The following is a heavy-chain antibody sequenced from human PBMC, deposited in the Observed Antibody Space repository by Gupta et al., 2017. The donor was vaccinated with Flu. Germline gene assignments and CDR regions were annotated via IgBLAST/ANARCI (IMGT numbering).Heavy chain of an antibody. Sequence: QVQLVQSGAEVKKPGASVKVSCKASGYTFSSYDINWVRQASGQGPEGMGWMNPNSGNTGYAQKFQGRVTMTRNNSISTAYMELTSLKSEDTAVYYCARRIKDYLDYYLDDWGRGTAVTVSS. CDR2: MNPNSGNT. J-gene: IGHJ6*03. CDR3: ARRIKDYLDYYLDD. V-gene: IGHV1-8*01. D-gene: IGHD4-17*01. CDR1: GYTFSSYD.